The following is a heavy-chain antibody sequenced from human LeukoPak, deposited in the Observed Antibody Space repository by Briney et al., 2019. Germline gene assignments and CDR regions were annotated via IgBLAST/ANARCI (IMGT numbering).Heavy chain of an antibody. CDR2: IYSSGST. Sequence: SETLSLTCTVSGDSISSGNYYWSWTRQPAGKGLEWIGRIYSSGSTNYNPSLKSRVTMSIDTSKNQFSLKLTSVTAADTAVYYCARESDYSNNVDYWGQGTLVTVSS. J-gene: IGHJ4*02. CDR1: GDSISSGNYY. V-gene: IGHV4-61*02. CDR3: ARESDYSNNVDY. D-gene: IGHD4-11*01.